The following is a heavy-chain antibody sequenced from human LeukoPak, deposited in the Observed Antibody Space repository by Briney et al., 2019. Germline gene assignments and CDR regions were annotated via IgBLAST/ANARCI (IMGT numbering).Heavy chain of an antibody. CDR3: ARGGGRYLSAKRSLFFDY. J-gene: IGHJ4*02. Sequence: GESLKISCQGSGYTFTSSWIGWVRHMPGKGLEWMGIIYPSDSDTRYGPSFQGQVTISADKSISTAYLQWSSLKASDTAIYYCARGGGRYLSAKRSLFFDYWGQGTLVTVSS. CDR1: GYTFTSSW. D-gene: IGHD3-16*01. CDR2: IYPSDSDT. V-gene: IGHV5-51*01.